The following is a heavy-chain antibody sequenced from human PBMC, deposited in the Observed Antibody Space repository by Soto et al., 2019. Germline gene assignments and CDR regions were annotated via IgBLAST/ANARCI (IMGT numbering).Heavy chain of an antibody. D-gene: IGHD2-21*02. Sequence: EVQLLESGRGLVQPGGSLRLSCAASGFTFSSSAMSWVRQAPGKGLEWVSSISNSGGSTYYADSVKGRFTISRDNSTNTLYLQMNSLEAEDTAVYYCAKRCGGDCYSGVQYWGQGTLVTVSS. J-gene: IGHJ4*02. CDR2: ISNSGGST. V-gene: IGHV3-23*01. CDR1: GFTFSSSA. CDR3: AKRCGGDCYSGVQY.